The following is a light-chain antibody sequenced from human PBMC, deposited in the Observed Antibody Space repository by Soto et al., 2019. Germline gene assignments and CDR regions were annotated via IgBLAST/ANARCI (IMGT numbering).Light chain of an antibody. CDR3: CSNEGNVDV. Sequence: QSVLTQPPSVSGSPGQSVTISCTGTSNDVGGYNYVAWYQQHPGKAPKIMIYDVTKRPSGVPDRFSGSKSGNTASLTISGLQAEDEADYYCCSNEGNVDVFGTGTKVTVL. V-gene: IGLV2-11*01. CDR1: SNDVGGYNY. CDR2: DVT. J-gene: IGLJ1*01.